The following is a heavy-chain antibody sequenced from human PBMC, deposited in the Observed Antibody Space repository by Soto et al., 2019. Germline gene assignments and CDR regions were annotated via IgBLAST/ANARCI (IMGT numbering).Heavy chain of an antibody. CDR2: IAPSDSYT. CDR1: GYSFTSYW. Sequence: GESLKISCKGSGYSFTSYWISWVRQMPGKGLEWMGRIAPSDSYTTYSPSFQGHVTISADSSISTAYLQWSSLKASDTAIYYCATARTSGVCDGMDVWGRGTTVTVSS. V-gene: IGHV5-10-1*01. J-gene: IGHJ6*02. CDR3: ATARTSGVCDGMDV. D-gene: IGHD3-16*01.